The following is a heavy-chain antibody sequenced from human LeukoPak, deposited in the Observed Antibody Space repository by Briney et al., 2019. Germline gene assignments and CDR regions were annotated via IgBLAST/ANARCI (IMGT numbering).Heavy chain of an antibody. CDR2: ISSSSTI. CDR1: GFSFSDAW. V-gene: IGHV3-69-1*01. Sequence: PGGSLRLSCAASGFSFSDAWMNWVRQAPGKGLEWVSYISSSSTIYYADSVKGRFTISRDNAKNSLYLQMNSLRDEDTAVYYCARVAWRGGALDYWGQGTLVTVSS. D-gene: IGHD2-21*01. CDR3: ARVAWRGGALDY. J-gene: IGHJ4*02.